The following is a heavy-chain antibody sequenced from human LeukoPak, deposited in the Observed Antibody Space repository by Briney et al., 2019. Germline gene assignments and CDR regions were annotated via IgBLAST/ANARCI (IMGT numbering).Heavy chain of an antibody. CDR3: ARQWPEYYMDV. CDR2: ISGSSSAV. J-gene: IGHJ6*03. V-gene: IGHV3-48*01. Sequence: PGGSLRLSCGASGFDFSNNGMHWVRQAPGKGLEWVSYISGSSSAVYYADSVKGRFTISRDSAKNSLYLQMNSLRAEDTAVYYCARQWPEYYMDVWGKGTTVTVSS. CDR1: GFDFSNNG. D-gene: IGHD6-19*01.